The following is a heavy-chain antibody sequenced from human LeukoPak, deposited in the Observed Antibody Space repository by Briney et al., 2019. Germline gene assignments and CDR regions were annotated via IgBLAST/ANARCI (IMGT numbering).Heavy chain of an antibody. CDR3: ARHLYYGSGNYYFDY. Sequence: GESLKISCKGSGYSFTSYWIGWVRQMPGKGLEWMGIIYPGDSDTRYSPSFQGQVTISADKSISTAYLQWSSLKASDTAIYYCARHLYYGSGNYYFDYWGRGTLVNVPS. V-gene: IGHV5-51*01. CDR1: GYSFTSYW. CDR2: IYPGDSDT. D-gene: IGHD3-10*01. J-gene: IGHJ4*02.